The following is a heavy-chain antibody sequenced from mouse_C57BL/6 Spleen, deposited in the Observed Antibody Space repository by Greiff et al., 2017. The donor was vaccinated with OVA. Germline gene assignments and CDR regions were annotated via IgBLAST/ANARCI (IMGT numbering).Heavy chain of an antibody. Sequence: QVQLQQSGAELVRPGASVTLSCKASGYTFTDYEMHWVKQTPVHGLEWIGAIDPETGGTAYNQKFKGKAILTADKSSSTAYMELRSLTSEDSAVYYCTRWAGYFDYWGQGTTLTVSS. V-gene: IGHV1-15*01. CDR3: TRWAGYFDY. CDR1: GYTFTDYE. CDR2: IDPETGGT. J-gene: IGHJ2*01.